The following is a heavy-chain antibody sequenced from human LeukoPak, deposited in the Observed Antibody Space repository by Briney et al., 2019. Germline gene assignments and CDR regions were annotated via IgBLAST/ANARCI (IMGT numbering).Heavy chain of an antibody. J-gene: IGHJ3*02. Sequence: GGSLRLSCAASGFTFSSYAMSWVRQAPGKGLDWVSGISGSGDNTYYADSVKGRFNISRDSSKNTLYLQMSSLRVEDTAVYYCASQGRGAFDIWGQGTMVTVSS. CDR3: ASQGRGAFDI. CDR1: GFTFSSYA. D-gene: IGHD3-10*01. CDR2: ISGSGDNT. V-gene: IGHV3-23*01.